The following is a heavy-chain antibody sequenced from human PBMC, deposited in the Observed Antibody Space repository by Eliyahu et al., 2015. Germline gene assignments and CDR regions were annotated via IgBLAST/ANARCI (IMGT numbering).Heavy chain of an antibody. D-gene: IGHD2-21*01. V-gene: IGHV1-3*01. CDR3: TRDWGGGCDGMCYYNCFDP. Sequence: QVQLVQSGAEVKKPGASVKVSCKASGYSLXIYALHGGRPAPGQRLXWMGXIKAGNGNTKYSQKFQGRVTITSDTSTSTAYMELSSLRSEDTAVYYCTRDWGGGCDGMCYYNCFDPWGQGTLVTVSS. J-gene: IGHJ5*02. CDR1: GYSLXIYA. CDR2: IKAGNGNT.